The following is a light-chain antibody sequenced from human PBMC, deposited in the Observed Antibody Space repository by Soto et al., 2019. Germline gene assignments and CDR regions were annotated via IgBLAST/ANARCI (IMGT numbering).Light chain of an antibody. CDR1: QSLVSSDTNTY. J-gene: IGKJ1*01. CDR3: LQGSHWPWT. V-gene: IGKV2-30*01. CDR2: KVS. Sequence: DVVMTQSPLSLPVTLGQPASISCRSSQSLVSSDTNTYLNWYQQRPGQSPRRLIYKVSNRDSGVPDRFRGSGSGTDFTLKMSRVEAEDVGVYYCLQGSHWPWTFGQGTKVEI.